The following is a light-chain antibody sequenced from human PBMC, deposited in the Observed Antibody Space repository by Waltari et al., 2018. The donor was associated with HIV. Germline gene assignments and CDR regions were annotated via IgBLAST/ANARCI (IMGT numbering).Light chain of an antibody. CDR3: QSYDSSLSGYV. CDR2: GNS. J-gene: IGLJ1*01. Sequence: QSVLTQPPSVSGAPGQRVTIPCTGRSPNIGAGYYVHWYQQLPGTAPKLLIYGNSNRPSGVPDRFSGSKSGTSASLAITGLQAEDEADYYCQSYDSSLSGYVFGTGTKVTVL. CDR1: SPNIGAGYY. V-gene: IGLV1-40*01.